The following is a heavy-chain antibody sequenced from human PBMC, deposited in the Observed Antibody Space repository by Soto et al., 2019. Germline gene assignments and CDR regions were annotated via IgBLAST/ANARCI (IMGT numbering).Heavy chain of an antibody. J-gene: IGHJ5*02. V-gene: IGHV2-5*01. CDR2: IYWNDDK. CDR3: AHSYDSWRENWFDH. Sequence: QITLKESGPTLVKPTQTLTLTCTFSGFSLSTSGVGVGWIRQPPGKALEWLALIYWNDDKRYRPSLKSRLTITKDTSKNQVVLTMTNIDPVDTATYYCAHSYDSWRENWFDHWGQGPLVTVSS. D-gene: IGHD3-3*01. CDR1: GFSLSTSGVG.